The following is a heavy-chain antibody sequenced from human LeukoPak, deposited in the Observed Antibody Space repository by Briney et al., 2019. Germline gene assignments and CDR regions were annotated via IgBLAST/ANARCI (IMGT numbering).Heavy chain of an antibody. CDR3: GRDALVGYLSFYYIDV. V-gene: IGHV4-59*11. D-gene: IGHD2-15*01. J-gene: IGHJ6*03. CDR1: GGPIISHY. CDR2: ISNSGST. Sequence: SETLSLTCTVSGGPIISHYWTWIRQSPVKGLEWIGDISNSGSTSYNPSLKSRVTISIDTSKNQFSLKLSSVTAADTAVYYCGRDALVGYLSFYYIDVWGKGTTVTVSS.